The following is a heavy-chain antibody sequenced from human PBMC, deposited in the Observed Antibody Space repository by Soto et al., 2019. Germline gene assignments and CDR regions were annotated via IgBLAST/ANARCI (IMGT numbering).Heavy chain of an antibody. V-gene: IGHV4-39*01. J-gene: IGHJ5*02. D-gene: IGHD2-15*01. Sequence: SETLSLTCTVSGGSISSSSYYWGWIRQPPGKGLEWIGSIYYSGSTYYNPSLKSRVTISVDTSKNQFSLKLSSVTAADTAVYYCARHWDIVVVVAAPHFDPWGQGTLVTVSS. CDR3: ARHWDIVVVVAAPHFDP. CDR1: GGSISSSSYY. CDR2: IYYSGST.